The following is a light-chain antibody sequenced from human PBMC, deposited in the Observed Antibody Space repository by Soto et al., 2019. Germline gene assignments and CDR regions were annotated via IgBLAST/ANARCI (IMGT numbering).Light chain of an antibody. V-gene: IGKV3-15*01. CDR3: PHYNDWPTDYN. CDR1: ESIRSS. Sequence: VVTQSPATLSVSPGETATLSWRARESIRSSLAWYQQKPGQAPRLLIYGVSMMATCVPTRFSGSGSGTEFTLTISSMQPDDSQCHSCPHYNDWPTDYNVGQGTNVDIK. J-gene: IGKJ2*01. CDR2: GVS.